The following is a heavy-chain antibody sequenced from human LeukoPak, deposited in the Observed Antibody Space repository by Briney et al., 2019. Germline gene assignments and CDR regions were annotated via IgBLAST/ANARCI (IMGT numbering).Heavy chain of an antibody. CDR3: AAGYSYGRFDP. CDR1: GFTFRSYS. Sequence: GGSLRLSCAASGFTFRSYSMNWVRQAPGKGLEWLSYISSTSSTIYYADSVKGRFTISRDNAKNSLYLQMNSLRAEDTAVYYCAAGYSYGRFDPWGQGTLVTVSS. V-gene: IGHV3-48*01. CDR2: ISSTSSTI. D-gene: IGHD5-18*01. J-gene: IGHJ5*02.